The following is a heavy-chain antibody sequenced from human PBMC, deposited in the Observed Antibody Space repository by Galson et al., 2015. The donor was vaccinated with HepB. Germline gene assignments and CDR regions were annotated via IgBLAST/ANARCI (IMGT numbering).Heavy chain of an antibody. CDR3: ASSYGYCSGGSCYYDAFDI. V-gene: IGHV1-2*06. CDR2: INPNSGGT. J-gene: IGHJ3*02. Sequence: SVKVSCKASGYTFTGYYMHWVRQAPGRGLEWMGRINPNSGGTNYAQKFQGRVTMTRDTSISTAYMELSRLRSDDTAVYYCASSYGYCSGGSCYYDAFDIWGQGTMVTVSS. CDR1: GYTFTGYY. D-gene: IGHD2-15*01.